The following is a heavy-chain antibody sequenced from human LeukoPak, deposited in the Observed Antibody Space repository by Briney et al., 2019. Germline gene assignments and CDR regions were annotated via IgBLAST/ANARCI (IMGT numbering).Heavy chain of an antibody. CDR3: ARDKDFAFDY. D-gene: IGHD2/OR15-2a*01. J-gene: IGHJ4*02. V-gene: IGHV3-48*02. CDR1: GFTFSSYS. CDR2: ITSGGATI. Sequence: GGSLRLSCAASGFTFSSYSMNWVRQAPGKGLEWVSYITSGGATISYADSVKGRFTISRDNAKNSLFLQMNSLRDEDTAVYYCARDKDFAFDYWGQGTLVTVSS.